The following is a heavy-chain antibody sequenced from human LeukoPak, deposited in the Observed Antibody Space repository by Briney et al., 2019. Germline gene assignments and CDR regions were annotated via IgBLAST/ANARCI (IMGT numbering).Heavy chain of an antibody. CDR1: GFTFSSYA. D-gene: IGHD4-17*01. CDR2: IYSGGST. V-gene: IGHV3-53*01. CDR3: ARAIRSSYYFDY. J-gene: IGHJ4*02. Sequence: GGSLRLSCAASGFTFSSYAMSWVRQAPGKGLEWVSVIYSGGSTYYADSVKGRFTISRDNSKNTLYLQMNSLRAEDTAVYYCARAIRSSYYFDYWGQGTLVTVSS.